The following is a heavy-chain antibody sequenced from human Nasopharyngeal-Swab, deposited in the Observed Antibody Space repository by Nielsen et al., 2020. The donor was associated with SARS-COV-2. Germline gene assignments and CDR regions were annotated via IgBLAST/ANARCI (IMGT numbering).Heavy chain of an antibody. CDR3: AAEATGTDAFDI. J-gene: IGHJ3*02. CDR2: ISYDGSNK. D-gene: IGHD6-13*01. Sequence: GESLKISCAASGFTFSNYAMHWVRQAPGKGLEWVAVISYDGSNKYYADSVKGRFTISRDNSKNTLYLQMNSLRAEDTAVYYCAAEATGTDAFDIWGQGTMVTVSS. V-gene: IGHV3-30*04. CDR1: GFTFSNYA.